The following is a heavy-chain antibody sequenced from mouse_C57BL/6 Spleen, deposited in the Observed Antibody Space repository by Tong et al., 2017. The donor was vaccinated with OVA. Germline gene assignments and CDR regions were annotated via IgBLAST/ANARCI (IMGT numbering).Heavy chain of an antibody. Sequence: VQLQESGGGLVKPGGSLKLSCAASGFTFSSYAMSWVRQTPEQRLEWVATINDGGSYTYYPDNVKGQFTITRDNAKNNLYLQMSHLKDEGTAMYYCAREPGRHYAMYYWGQGTSVTISS. J-gene: IGHJ4*01. CDR2: INDGGSYT. V-gene: IGHV5-4*01. CDR3: AREPGRHYAMYY. CDR1: GFTFSSYA.